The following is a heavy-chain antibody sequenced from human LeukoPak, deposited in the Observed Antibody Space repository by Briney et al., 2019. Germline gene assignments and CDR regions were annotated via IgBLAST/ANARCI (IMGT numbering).Heavy chain of an antibody. Sequence: GASVKVSCKSSGYTFTIYGISWVRQAPGQGLEWMGWISAYNGNTNYAQKFQGRVTMTTETSTSTAYMELRSLRSDDTAVYYCARDRGRNSGNNYDSSGYYDYWGQGTLATVSS. CDR3: ARDRGRNSGNNYDSSGYYDY. CDR1: GYTFTIYG. D-gene: IGHD3-22*01. J-gene: IGHJ4*02. CDR2: ISAYNGNT. V-gene: IGHV1-18*01.